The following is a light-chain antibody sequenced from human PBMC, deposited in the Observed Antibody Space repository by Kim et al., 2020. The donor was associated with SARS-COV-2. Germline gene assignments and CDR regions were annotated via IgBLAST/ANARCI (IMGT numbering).Light chain of an antibody. J-gene: IGKJ1*01. CDR1: QSISSY. CDR2: AAS. Sequence: DIQMTQSPSSLSASVGDRVTITCRASQSISSYLNWYQQKPGKAPKRLFYAASSLQSGVPSRFSGSGSGTDFTLTISSLQPEDFATYYCQQSYSTPWTFGQGTKVDIK. V-gene: IGKV1-39*01. CDR3: QQSYSTPWT.